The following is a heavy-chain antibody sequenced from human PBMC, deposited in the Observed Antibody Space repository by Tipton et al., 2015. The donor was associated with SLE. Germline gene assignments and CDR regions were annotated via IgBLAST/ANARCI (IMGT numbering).Heavy chain of an antibody. CDR3: ARGLGTHDYGDY. J-gene: IGHJ4*02. CDR2: IYYSRST. CDR1: GGSISSSSYY. V-gene: IGHV4-39*01. Sequence: TLSLTCTVSGGSISSSSYYWGWIRQPPGKGLEWIGSIYYSRSTYYNPSLKSRVTISVDTSKNQFSLKLSSVTAADTAVYYCARGLGTHDYGDYWGQGTLVTVSS. D-gene: IGHD3-16*01.